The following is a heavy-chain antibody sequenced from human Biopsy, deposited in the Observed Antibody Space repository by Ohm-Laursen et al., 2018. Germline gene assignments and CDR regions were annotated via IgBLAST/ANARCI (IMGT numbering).Heavy chain of an antibody. J-gene: IGHJ6*02. CDR1: GASVNTFDFY. CDR3: ARAYYYGAGSFYSPWMEV. CDR2: IFYSGTT. Sequence: TLSLTCSVSGASVNTFDFYWAWIRQPPGKGLEWIGYIFYSGTTKYNPSLQRRVRLSLDTANNQFSLTLRSVSAADTATYYCARAYYYGAGSFYSPWMEVWGQRTTVTVSS. D-gene: IGHD3-10*01. V-gene: IGHV4-61*08.